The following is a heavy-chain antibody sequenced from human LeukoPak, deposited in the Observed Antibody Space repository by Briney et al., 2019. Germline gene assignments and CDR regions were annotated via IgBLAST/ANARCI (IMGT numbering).Heavy chain of an antibody. CDR2: ISGSGGST. V-gene: IGHV3-23*01. J-gene: IGHJ1*01. CDR3: ARDLNIVVGPVHH. Sequence: PGGSLRLSCAASGFTFSSNVMNWVRQAPGKGLEWVSGISGSGGSTYYADSAKGRFTISRDNSKNTLYLQMNSLRAEDTAVYYCARDLNIVVGPVHHWGQGTLVTVSS. CDR1: GFTFSSNV. D-gene: IGHD2-2*01.